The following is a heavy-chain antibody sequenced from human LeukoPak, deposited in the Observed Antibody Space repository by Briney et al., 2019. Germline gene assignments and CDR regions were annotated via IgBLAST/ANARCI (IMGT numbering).Heavy chain of an antibody. CDR3: ARDYCSSTSCYTNPFDY. D-gene: IGHD2-2*02. CDR1: GFTFSSYS. CDR2: ISYDGSNK. J-gene: IGHJ4*02. V-gene: IGHV3-30*03. Sequence: PGGSLRLSCAASGFTFSSYSMNWVRQAPGKGLEWVAVISYDGSNKYYADSVKGRFTISRDNSKNTLYLRMNSLRAEDTAVYYCARDYCSSTSCYTNPFDYWGQGTLVTVSS.